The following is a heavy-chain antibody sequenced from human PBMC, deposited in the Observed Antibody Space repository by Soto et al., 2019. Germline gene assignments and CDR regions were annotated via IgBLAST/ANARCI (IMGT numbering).Heavy chain of an antibody. D-gene: IGHD2-15*01. CDR2: IYYSGST. V-gene: IGHV4-31*03. Sequence: QVQLQESGPGLVKPSQTLSLTCTVSGGSISSGGYYWSWIRQHPGNGLEWLGYIYYSGSTYYNPYLQSRITISVDTSQNKFSLKLSSVTAADTAVYYCARGGLGYCSGGSCYSAELSRYYYGMDVWGQGTTVTVSS. CDR3: ARGGLGYCSGGSCYSAELSRYYYGMDV. CDR1: GGSISSGGYY. J-gene: IGHJ6*02.